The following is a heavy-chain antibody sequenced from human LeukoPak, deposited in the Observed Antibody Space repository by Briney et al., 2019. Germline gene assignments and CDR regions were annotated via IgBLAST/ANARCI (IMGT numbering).Heavy chain of an antibody. CDR1: GFTFSSYW. J-gene: IGHJ4*02. D-gene: IGHD3-3*01. Sequence: PGGSLRLSCAASGFTFSSYWMSWVRQAPGKGLEWVANIKQDGSEKYYVDSVKGRFTISRDNAKNSLYLQMNSLRAEDTAVYYCARDLTYYDFWSGYDYWGQGTLVTVSS. CDR2: IKQDGSEK. V-gene: IGHV3-7*03. CDR3: ARDLTYYDFWSGYDY.